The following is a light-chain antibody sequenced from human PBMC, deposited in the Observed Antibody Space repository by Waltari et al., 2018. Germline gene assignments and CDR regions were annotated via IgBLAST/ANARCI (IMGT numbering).Light chain of an antibody. Sequence: ETVLTQSPATLSLSPGERATLSCRASQIVTYLAWHQQKPGQAPRLLIYDASNRATGIPASFSGSGSGTDFTLTISSLEPEDFAVYYCHQHNNWPHTFGQGTKLEIK. CDR2: DAS. V-gene: IGKV3-11*01. J-gene: IGKJ2*01. CDR1: QIVTY. CDR3: HQHNNWPHT.